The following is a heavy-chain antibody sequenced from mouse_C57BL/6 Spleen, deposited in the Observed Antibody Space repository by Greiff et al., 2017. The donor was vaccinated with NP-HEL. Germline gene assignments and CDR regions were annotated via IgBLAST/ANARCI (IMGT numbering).Heavy chain of an antibody. J-gene: IGHJ2*01. CDR3: ARSYSRECYFDY. V-gene: IGHV1-69*01. D-gene: IGHD2-12*01. CDR1: GYTFTSYW. CDR2: IDPSDSYT. Sequence: QVQLQQPGAELVMPGASVKLSCKASGYTFTSYWMHWVKQRPGQGLEWIGEIDPSDSYTNYNQKFKGKSTLTVDKSSSTAYMQLSSLTSEDSAVYYCARSYSRECYFDYWGQGTTLTVSS.